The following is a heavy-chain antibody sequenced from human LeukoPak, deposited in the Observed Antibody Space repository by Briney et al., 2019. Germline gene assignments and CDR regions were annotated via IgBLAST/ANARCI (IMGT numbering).Heavy chain of an antibody. CDR1: GFTFTNYA. V-gene: IGHV3-23*01. CDR3: TKAPRNSCTGPFCYPFDH. Sequence: PGGSLRLSCAASGFTFTNYAMSWVRPTPGKGLEWVAATVGCRPDTYHADSVKGRFTVSRDNSRNTLYLQLNSLRVEDTAIYYCTKAPRNSCTGPFCYPFDHWGQGTLVTVSS. J-gene: IGHJ4*02. D-gene: IGHD2-8*02. CDR2: TVGCRPDT.